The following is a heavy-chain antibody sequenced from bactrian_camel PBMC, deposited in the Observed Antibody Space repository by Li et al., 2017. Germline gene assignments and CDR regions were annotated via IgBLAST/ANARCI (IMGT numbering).Heavy chain of an antibody. V-gene: IGHV3S1*01. J-gene: IGHJ4*01. CDR3: AGSAEYYSSGGYLAVLSNY. D-gene: IGHD2*01. CDR1: GYTSSTVC. CDR2: GYTGDAYT. Sequence: QVQLVESGGGSVQTGGSLRLSCSASGYTSSTVCMGWFRQAPGKEREGVAAQATGYTGDAYTNYADSVKGRFTISQDSAKNTVYLQMNSLKPEDTATYFCAGSAEYYSSGGYLAVLSNYWGQGTQVTVS.